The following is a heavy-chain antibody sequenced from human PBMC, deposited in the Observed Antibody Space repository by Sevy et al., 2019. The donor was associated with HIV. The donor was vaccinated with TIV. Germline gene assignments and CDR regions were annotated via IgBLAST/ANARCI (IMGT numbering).Heavy chain of an antibody. D-gene: IGHD6-13*01. CDR1: GGSFSGYY. CDR3: ARGPSSSWQSRGGYFDY. J-gene: IGHJ4*02. CDR2: INHIGST. Sequence: SEILSLTCTVYGGSFSGYYWSWIRQPPGKGLEWIGEINHIGSTNYNPSLKSRVTISVDTSKNQFSLRLSSVTAADTAVYYCARGPSSSWQSRGGYFDYWGQGTLVTVSS. V-gene: IGHV4-34*01.